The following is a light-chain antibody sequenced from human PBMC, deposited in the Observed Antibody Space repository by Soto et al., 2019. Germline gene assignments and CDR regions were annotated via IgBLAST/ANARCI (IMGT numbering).Light chain of an antibody. CDR1: QSVSSN. J-gene: IGKJ4*01. CDR3: QQYINWPLT. V-gene: IGKV3-15*01. Sequence: EIVMTQSAATLSVSPGERATLSCRASQSVSSNLAWYQQKPGQAPRLLIYGASTRATGIPARFSGSGSGTEFTLTISSLQSVDFAVYYCQQYINWPLTFGGGTKVEIK. CDR2: GAS.